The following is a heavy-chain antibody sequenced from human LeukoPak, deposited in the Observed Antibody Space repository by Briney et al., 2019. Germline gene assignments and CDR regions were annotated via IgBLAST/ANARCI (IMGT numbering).Heavy chain of an antibody. V-gene: IGHV1-46*01. D-gene: IGHD3-9*01. CDR2: INPSGGST. Sequence: ASVRVSCKASGYTFTSYYMHWVRQAPGQGLEWMGIINPSGGSTSYAQKFQGRVTMTRDMSTSTVYMELSSLRSEDTAVYYCASKLRYFDCFDYWGQGTLVTVSS. CDR1: GYTFTSYY. J-gene: IGHJ4*02. CDR3: ASKLRYFDCFDY.